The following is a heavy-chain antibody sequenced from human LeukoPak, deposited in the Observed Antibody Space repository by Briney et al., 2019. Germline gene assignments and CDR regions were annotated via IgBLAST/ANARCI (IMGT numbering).Heavy chain of an antibody. CDR3: ARDLGYCSSTSCYGYYYMDV. V-gene: IGHV1-69*05. CDR2: IIPIFGTA. J-gene: IGHJ6*03. CDR1: GGTFSSYA. D-gene: IGHD2-2*01. Sequence: GSSVKVSCKASGGTFSSYAISWVRQAPGQGLEWMGGIIPIFGTANYAQKFQGRVTITTDESTSTAYMELSSLRSEDTAVYYCARDLGYCSSTSCYGYYYMDVWGKGTTVTVSS.